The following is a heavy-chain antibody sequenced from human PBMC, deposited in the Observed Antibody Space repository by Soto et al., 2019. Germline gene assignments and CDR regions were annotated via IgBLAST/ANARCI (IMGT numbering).Heavy chain of an antibody. J-gene: IGHJ4*02. V-gene: IGHV3-53*02. CDR3: ARGRKDFDY. Sequence: EVQLVETGGGLVQPGGSLRLSCAASGFSVSSIYMSWVRQAPGKGLEWVSVLYSGGTTYSADSVKGRFTISRDNSKNTLFLQMNNLRAEDTAVYYCARGRKDFDYWGQGTLVTVSS. CDR2: LYSGGTT. CDR1: GFSVSSIY.